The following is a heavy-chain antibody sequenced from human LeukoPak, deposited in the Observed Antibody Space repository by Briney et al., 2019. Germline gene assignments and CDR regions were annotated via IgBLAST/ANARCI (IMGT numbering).Heavy chain of an antibody. CDR1: GFTFSDYY. Sequence: GGSLRLSCAASGFTFSDYYMSWIRQAPGKGLEWVSYISSSSSYTNYADSVKGRFTISRDNAKNSLYLQMNSLRDEDTAVYYCVAATKTAARWGQGTLVTVSS. V-gene: IGHV3-11*06. CDR3: VAATKTAAR. D-gene: IGHD2-21*02. J-gene: IGHJ4*02. CDR2: ISSSSSYT.